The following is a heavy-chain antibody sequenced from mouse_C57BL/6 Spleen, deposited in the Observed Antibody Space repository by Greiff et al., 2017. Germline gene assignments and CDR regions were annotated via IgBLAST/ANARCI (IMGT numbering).Heavy chain of an antibody. D-gene: IGHD1-1*01. Sequence: VQLQQPGAELVRPGTSVKLSCKASGYTFTSYWMHWVKQRPGQGLEWIGVIDPSDSYTNYNQKFKGKATLTVDTSSSTAYMQLSSLTSEDSAVYYCARSPRITTVVATDYWGQGTTLTVSS. CDR1: GYTFTSYW. V-gene: IGHV1-59*01. CDR2: IDPSDSYT. J-gene: IGHJ2*01. CDR3: ARSPRITTVVATDY.